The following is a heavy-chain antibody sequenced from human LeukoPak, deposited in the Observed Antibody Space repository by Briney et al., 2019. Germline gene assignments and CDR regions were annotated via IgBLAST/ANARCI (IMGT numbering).Heavy chain of an antibody. CDR2: ITNNGRST. V-gene: IGHV3-64D*06. CDR1: GFTFSRYA. D-gene: IGHD3-22*01. Sequence: GGSLRLSCAASGFTFSRYAMHWVRQPPGKGLEYVSAITNNGRSTYYADSVKGRFTISRDNSKNTLYLQMSSLRAEDTAVYYCASTYSYDSSGYYPFDYWGQGTLVTVPS. J-gene: IGHJ4*02. CDR3: ASTYSYDSSGYYPFDY.